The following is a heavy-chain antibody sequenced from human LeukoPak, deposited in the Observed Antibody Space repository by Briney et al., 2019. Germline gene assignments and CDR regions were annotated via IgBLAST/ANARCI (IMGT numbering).Heavy chain of an antibody. CDR1: GGSFSGYY. CDR2: INHSGST. CDR3: ARGSGRTRD. V-gene: IGHV4-34*01. J-gene: IGHJ4*02. Sequence: SETLSLTCAVYGGSFSGYYWSWIRQPSGKGLEWIGEINHSGSTNYNPSLKSRVTISVDTSKNQFSLKLSSVTAADTAVYYCARGSGRTRDWGQGTLVTVSS. D-gene: IGHD1-7*01.